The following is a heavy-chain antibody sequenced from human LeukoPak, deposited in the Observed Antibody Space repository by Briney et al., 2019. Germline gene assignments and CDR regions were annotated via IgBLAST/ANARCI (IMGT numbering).Heavy chain of an antibody. D-gene: IGHD3-22*01. CDR1: GFTFSSYA. CDR2: ISGSGGST. J-gene: IGHJ4*02. V-gene: IGHV3-23*01. CDR3: AMYYYDSSGYSKSYYFDY. Sequence: PGGSLRLSCAASGFTFSSYAMSWVRQAPGKGLEWVSDISGSGGSTYYAGSVKGRFTISRDNSKNTLYLQMNSLRAEDTAVYYCAMYYYDSSGYSKSYYFDYWGQGTLVTVSS.